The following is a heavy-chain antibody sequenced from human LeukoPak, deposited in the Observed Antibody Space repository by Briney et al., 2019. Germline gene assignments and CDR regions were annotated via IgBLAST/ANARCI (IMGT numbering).Heavy chain of an antibody. D-gene: IGHD1-20*01. CDR3: ARGITLLNAFDY. CDR2: MNPNSGNT. CDR1: GYTFTSYD. V-gene: IGHV1-8*01. Sequence: ASVKVSCKASGYTFTSYDINWVRQATGQGLEWMGWMNPNSGNTGYAQKFQGRVTMTRNTSISTAYMELSSLRSVDTAVYYCARGITLLNAFDYWGQGTLVTVSS. J-gene: IGHJ4*02.